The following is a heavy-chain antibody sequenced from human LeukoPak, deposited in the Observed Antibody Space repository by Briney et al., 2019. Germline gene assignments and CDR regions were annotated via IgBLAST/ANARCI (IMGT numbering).Heavy chain of an antibody. J-gene: IGHJ4*02. V-gene: IGHV3-30*04. D-gene: IGHD5/OR15-5a*01. CDR3: ARQMTSTRLFDS. Sequence: PAGSLRLSCVASGFIFSDHPFHWVRQSPDKGLEWVALIGCDGTKKYYADSVQGRFTVSRENSKNALFLQMNTLRADDTAVYFCARQMTSTRLFDSWGQGTLVTDSS. CDR2: IGCDGTKK. CDR1: GFIFSDHP.